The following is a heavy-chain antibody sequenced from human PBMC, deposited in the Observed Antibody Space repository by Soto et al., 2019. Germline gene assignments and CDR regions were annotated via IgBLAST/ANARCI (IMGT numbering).Heavy chain of an antibody. V-gene: IGHV3-23*01. D-gene: IGHD3-9*01. CDR1: GMICRNYA. Sequence: GRSLRLSCAPSGMICRNYAMGWSRHALGKGLEWVSASSGSGDSTYYADYVKGRFTISRDNSKNTLYLQMNSLRVEDTAIFYCAKKAEKHFDWMFYADSWGQGTLVTVSS. J-gene: IGHJ4*02. CDR3: AKKAEKHFDWMFYADS. CDR2: SSGSGDST.